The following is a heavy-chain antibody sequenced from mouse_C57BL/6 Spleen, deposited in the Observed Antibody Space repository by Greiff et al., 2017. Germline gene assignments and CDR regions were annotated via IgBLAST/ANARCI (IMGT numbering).Heavy chain of an antibody. J-gene: IGHJ4*01. CDR1: GFTFSSYG. CDR2: ISSGGSYT. CDR3: ARRNYYGSRESAMDY. V-gene: IGHV5-6*02. Sequence: EVMLVESGGDLVKPGGSLKLSCAASGFTFSSYGMSWVRQTPDKRLEWVATISSGGSYTYYPDSVKGRFTISRDNAKNTLYLQMSSLKSEDTAMYYCARRNYYGSRESAMDYWGQGTSVTVSS. D-gene: IGHD1-1*01.